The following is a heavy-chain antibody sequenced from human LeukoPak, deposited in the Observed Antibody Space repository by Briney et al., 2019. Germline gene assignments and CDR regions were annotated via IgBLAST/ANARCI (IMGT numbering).Heavy chain of an antibody. CDR1: GFTFSSYA. J-gene: IGHJ4*02. D-gene: IGHD2-21*02. CDR2: ISGSGGST. Sequence: PGGSLRLSCAASGFTFSSYAMSWVRQAPGKGLEWVSAISGSGGSTYYADSVKGRFTISRDNSKNTLYLQMNSLRAEDTAVYYCVVVTAISLYYFDYWGQGTLVTVSS. V-gene: IGHV3-23*01. CDR3: VVVTAISLYYFDY.